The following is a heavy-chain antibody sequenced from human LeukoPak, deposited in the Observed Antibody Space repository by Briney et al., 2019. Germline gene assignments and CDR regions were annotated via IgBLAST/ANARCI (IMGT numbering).Heavy chain of an antibody. D-gene: IGHD2-2*01. CDR1: GYTFTNFG. CDR3: ARGGVFCSSSTCPLNWLDP. Sequence: ASVKVSSKASGYTFTNFGITWVRQAPGQGLEWMGWISAYNGNTKYAQKVQGRVTMTTDTSTSTAYMELRSLRSDDAAVYYCARGGVFCSSSTCPLNWLDPWGQGTLVTVSS. V-gene: IGHV1-18*01. J-gene: IGHJ5*02. CDR2: ISAYNGNT.